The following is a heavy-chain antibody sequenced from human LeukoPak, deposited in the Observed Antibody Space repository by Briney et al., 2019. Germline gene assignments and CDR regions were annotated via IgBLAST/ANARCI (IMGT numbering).Heavy chain of an antibody. CDR3: AKGNWFDP. J-gene: IGHJ5*02. Sequence: GGSLRLSCAASGFTFSSYGMHWVRQAPGKGLEWVAVISYDGRNKYYADSVKGRFTISRDNSKNTLYLQMNSLRAEDTAVYYCAKGNWFDPWGQGTLVTVSS. V-gene: IGHV3-30*18. CDR1: GFTFSSYG. CDR2: ISYDGRNK.